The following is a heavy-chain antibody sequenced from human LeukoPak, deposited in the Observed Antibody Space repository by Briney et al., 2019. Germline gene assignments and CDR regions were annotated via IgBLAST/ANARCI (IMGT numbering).Heavy chain of an antibody. V-gene: IGHV3-7*01. CDR1: GFTFSSYY. CDR3: ARAGPSSSWHQFDY. J-gene: IGHJ4*02. Sequence: PGGSLKLSCAASGFTFSSYYMTWVRQAPGKGLEWVATIKDDGSEDYYLDSVKGRFTISRDNAKSSMWLQMSSLRAEDTAVYYCARAGPSSSWHQFDYWGQGTLVTVSS. CDR2: IKDDGSED. D-gene: IGHD6-13*01.